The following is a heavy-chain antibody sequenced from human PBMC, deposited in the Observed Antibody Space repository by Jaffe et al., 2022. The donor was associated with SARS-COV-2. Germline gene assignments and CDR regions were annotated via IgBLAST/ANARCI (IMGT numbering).Heavy chain of an antibody. Sequence: EVQLLESGGGLVQPGGSLRLSCAASGFTFSNSPMSWVRQASGKGLEWVSAIRGGGGTFYTDSVKGRFTISRDNSRNTLYLQLNSLRAEDTAVYFCVRGPDQPFDYWGQGTLVTVSS. CDR1: GFTFSNSP. J-gene: IGHJ4*02. CDR2: IRGGGGT. V-gene: IGHV3-23*01. CDR3: VRGPDQPFDY.